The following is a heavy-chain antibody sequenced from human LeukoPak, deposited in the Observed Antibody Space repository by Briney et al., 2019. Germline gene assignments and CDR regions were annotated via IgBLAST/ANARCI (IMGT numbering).Heavy chain of an antibody. CDR2: LYNTGNT. D-gene: IGHD6-6*01. CDR1: GFTVNSNY. J-gene: IGHJ4*02. CDR3: ARDLAARLDY. V-gene: IGHV3-53*01. Sequence: PGGSLRLSCAASGFTVNSNYLSWVRQAPGKGLEWVSTLYNTGNTYYANSVKGRFSISRDNSKNTLFLQMNSLRAEDTAVYYCARDLAARLDYWGQGTLVTVSS.